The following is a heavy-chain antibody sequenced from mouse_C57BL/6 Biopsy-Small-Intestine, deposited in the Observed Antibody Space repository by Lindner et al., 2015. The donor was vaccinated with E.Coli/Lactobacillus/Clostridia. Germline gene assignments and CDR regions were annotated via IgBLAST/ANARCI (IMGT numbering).Heavy chain of an antibody. D-gene: IGHD3-1*01. CDR3: ARQLGLDAMDY. V-gene: IGHV1-84*01. CDR2: IYPGSGNT. Sequence: VQLQESGPELVKPGASVKVSCKASGYAFTDYYINWVKQRPGQGLEWIGWIYPGSGNTKYNEKFKGKATLTVDTSSSTAYMQLSSLTSEDSAVYFCARQLGLDAMDYWGQGTSVTVSS. CDR1: GYAFTDYY. J-gene: IGHJ4*01.